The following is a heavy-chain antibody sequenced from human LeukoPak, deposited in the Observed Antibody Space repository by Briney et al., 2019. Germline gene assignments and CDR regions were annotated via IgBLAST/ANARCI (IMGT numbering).Heavy chain of an antibody. CDR2: ITGSGGSS. Sequence: GALRLSCAASGFTFASYAMTWVRQAPGKGLEWVAAITGSGGSSFRAGSVKGRFTISRDNSKNTLYLQMDSLRAEDTALYYCAKGSSTSCYTGLDYWGQGTLVTVSS. D-gene: IGHD2-2*02. V-gene: IGHV3-23*01. CDR3: AKGSSTSCYTGLDY. CDR1: GFTFASYA. J-gene: IGHJ4*02.